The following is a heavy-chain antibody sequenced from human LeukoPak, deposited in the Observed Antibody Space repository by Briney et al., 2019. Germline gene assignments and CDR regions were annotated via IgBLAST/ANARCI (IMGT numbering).Heavy chain of an antibody. CDR1: GYTFTIYF. CDR3: ARDGGPTPPMGY. V-gene: IGHV1-46*01. Sequence: ASVKVSCKASGYTFTIYFMHWVRQAPGQGLEWMGIINPSVGSTSYAQKFQGRVTMTRDMSTSTVYLDLSSLRSEDTAVYYCARDGGPTPPMGYWGQGTLVTVSS. CDR2: INPSVGST. D-gene: IGHD3-16*01. J-gene: IGHJ4*02.